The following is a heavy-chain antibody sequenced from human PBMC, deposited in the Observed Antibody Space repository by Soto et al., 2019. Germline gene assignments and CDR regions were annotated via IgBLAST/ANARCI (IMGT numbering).Heavy chain of an antibody. CDR2: FDPEDGET. V-gene: IGHV1-24*01. CDR3: ATAPNMITFGGVIAFDY. D-gene: IGHD3-16*02. Sequence: ASVKVSCKVSGYTLTELSMHWVRQAPGKGLEWMGGFDPEDGETIYAQKFQGRVTVTEDTSTDTAYMELSSLRSEDTAVYYCATAPNMITFGGVIAFDYWGQGTLVTVSS. CDR1: GYTLTELS. J-gene: IGHJ4*02.